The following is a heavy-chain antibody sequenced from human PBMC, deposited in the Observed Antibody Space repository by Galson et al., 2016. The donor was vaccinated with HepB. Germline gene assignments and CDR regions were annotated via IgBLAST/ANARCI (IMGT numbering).Heavy chain of an antibody. J-gene: IGHJ4*02. CDR2: ITGSGRNT. V-gene: IGHV3-23*01. D-gene: IGHD1-14*01. CDR1: GFTFGSYA. CDR3: AISPTLTTLDH. Sequence: SLRLSCAASGFTFGSYAMSWVRQAPGKSLEWVATITGSGRNTCYADSVKGRYTISRDNSKNTVYLQTNSLRAEDTAVYYCAISPTLTTLDHWGQGTVVTVSS.